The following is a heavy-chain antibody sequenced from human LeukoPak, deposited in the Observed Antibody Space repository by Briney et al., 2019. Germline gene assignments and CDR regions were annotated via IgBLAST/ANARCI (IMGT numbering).Heavy chain of an antibody. J-gene: IGHJ5*02. Sequence: SETLSLTCAVYGGSFSGYYWSWIRQPPGKGLEWIGEINHSGSTNYNPSLKSRVTISVDTSKNQFSLKLSSVTAADTAVYYCARRRDYVWGSYRPNWFDPWGQGTLVTVSS. V-gene: IGHV4-34*01. CDR1: GGSFSGYY. CDR2: INHSGST. D-gene: IGHD3-16*02. CDR3: ARRRDYVWGSYRPNWFDP.